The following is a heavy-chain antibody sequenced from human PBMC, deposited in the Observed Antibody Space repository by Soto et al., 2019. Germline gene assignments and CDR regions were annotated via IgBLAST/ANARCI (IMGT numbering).Heavy chain of an antibody. V-gene: IGHV4-59*08. CDR2: IYYSGST. CDR3: ASGYKFPFHY. J-gene: IGHJ4*01. D-gene: IGHD6-25*01. Sequence: TVSGGSIGSHDCRCILKPPGKGLEWIGYIYYSGSTNYNPSLKSLVTISIDTSKNQFSLKLSSVTAADTAVYYCASGYKFPFHYWGHGTLVTVSS. CDR1: GGSIGSHD.